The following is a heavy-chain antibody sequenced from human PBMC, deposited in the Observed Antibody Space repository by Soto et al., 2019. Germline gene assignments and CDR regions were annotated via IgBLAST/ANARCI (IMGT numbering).Heavy chain of an antibody. V-gene: IGHV3-23*01. Sequence: GGSLRLSCAASGFTFNTYAMNWVRQAPGKGLEWVSAISADGAGTYYADSVKGRFTISRDNSKNTLSLQMNSLRAEDTAIFYCARISSSSCTDFWGQGTLVTVSS. J-gene: IGHJ1*01. CDR3: ARISSSSCTDF. D-gene: IGHD6-13*01. CDR2: ISADGAGT. CDR1: GFTFNTYA.